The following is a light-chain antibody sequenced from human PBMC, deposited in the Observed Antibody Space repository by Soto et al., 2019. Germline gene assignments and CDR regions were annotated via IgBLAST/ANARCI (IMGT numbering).Light chain of an antibody. CDR1: ETVATN. CDR2: GAS. V-gene: IGKV3-15*01. Sequence: EVVMTQSPATLSVSPGERATLSCRASETVATNLAWYQQKPGQAPRLLISGASTRAAGISDRFRGSGSGTEFTLTISSLQSEDFAFYYCQQYNHWPRTFGQGTKLEIK. J-gene: IGKJ2*01. CDR3: QQYNHWPRT.